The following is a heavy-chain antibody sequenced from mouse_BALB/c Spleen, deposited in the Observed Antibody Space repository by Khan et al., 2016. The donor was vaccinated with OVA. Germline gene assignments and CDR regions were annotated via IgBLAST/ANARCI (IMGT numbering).Heavy chain of an antibody. D-gene: IGHD2-1*01. J-gene: IGHJ1*01. CDR1: GFTFSSYT. Sequence: EVELVESGGGLVKPGGSLKLSCAASGFTFSSYTMSWVRQTPEKRLEWVATISSGGTYTYYSDSVKGRFTITRDNAKNTLYLQMSSLKSEDTAMYYCTRDGNYAHWYFDVWGAGATVTVSS. CDR2: ISSGGTYT. V-gene: IGHV5-6-4*01. CDR3: TRDGNYAHWYFDV.